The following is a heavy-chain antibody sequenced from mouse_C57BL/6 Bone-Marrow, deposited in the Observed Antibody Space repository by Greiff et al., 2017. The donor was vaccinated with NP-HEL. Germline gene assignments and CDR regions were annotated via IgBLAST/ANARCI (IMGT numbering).Heavy chain of an antibody. CDR1: GYTFTSYW. D-gene: IGHD3-1*01. Sequence: QVQLQQPGAELVMPGASVKLSCKASGYTFTSYWMHWVKQRPGQGLEWIGEIDPSDSYTNYNQKFKGKSTLTVDKSSSTAYMQLSSLTSEDSAVYYCARSGRDADYWGQGTTLTVSS. V-gene: IGHV1-69*01. CDR3: ARSGRDADY. J-gene: IGHJ2*01. CDR2: IDPSDSYT.